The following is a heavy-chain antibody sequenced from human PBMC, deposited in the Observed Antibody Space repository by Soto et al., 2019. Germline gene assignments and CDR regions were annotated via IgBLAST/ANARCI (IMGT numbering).Heavy chain of an antibody. Sequence: GGSLRLSCAASGFTFSSYGMHWVRQAPGKGLEWVAVIWYDGSNKYYADSVKGRFTISRDNSKNTLYLQMNSLRAEDTAVYYCARWGVTGTTVANWFDPWGQGTLVTVSS. J-gene: IGHJ5*02. D-gene: IGHD1-7*01. CDR2: IWYDGSNK. V-gene: IGHV3-33*01. CDR3: ARWGVTGTTVANWFDP. CDR1: GFTFSSYG.